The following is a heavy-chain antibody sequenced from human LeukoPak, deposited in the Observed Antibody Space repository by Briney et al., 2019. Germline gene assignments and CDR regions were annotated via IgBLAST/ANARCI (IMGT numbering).Heavy chain of an antibody. CDR3: ARDRSTVTPPQPDVFDI. J-gene: IGHJ3*02. CDR2: INQSGNS. Sequence: SETLSLTCDVNGGSLSGSYWSWIRQSPEKGLEWIGEINQSGNSNYNPSLKSRVTISVDASMNEFSLKLTSVTAADTAVYYCARDRSTVTPPQPDVFDIWGQGTMVIVSS. V-gene: IGHV4-34*01. CDR1: GGSLSGSY. D-gene: IGHD4-17*01.